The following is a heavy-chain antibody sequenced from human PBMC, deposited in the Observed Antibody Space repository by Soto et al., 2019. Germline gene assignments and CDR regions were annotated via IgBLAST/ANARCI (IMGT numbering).Heavy chain of an antibody. Sequence: ASVKVSCKASGYTFTSYAMHWVRQAPGQRLEWMGWINAGNGNTKYSQKFQGRVTITRDTSASTAYMELSSLRSEDTAVYYCAREWDGDGYNSGWFDPWGQGTLVTVSS. J-gene: IGHJ5*02. V-gene: IGHV1-3*01. D-gene: IGHD5-12*01. CDR3: AREWDGDGYNSGWFDP. CDR1: GYTFTSYA. CDR2: INAGNGNT.